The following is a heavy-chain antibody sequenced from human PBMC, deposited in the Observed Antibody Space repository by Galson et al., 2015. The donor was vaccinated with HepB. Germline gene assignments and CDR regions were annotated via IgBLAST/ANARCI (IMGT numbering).Heavy chain of an antibody. Sequence: SETLSLTCTVSGGSISSSNYYWGWIRQPPGKGLEWIGSIYYTGSTYYNPSLKSRVTISVDTSKNQFSLKLSSVTAADTAVYYCARRYSRALGGYAFDIWGQGTMVTVSS. D-gene: IGHD3-10*01. J-gene: IGHJ3*02. CDR2: IYYTGST. V-gene: IGHV4-39*01. CDR1: GGSISSSNYY. CDR3: ARRYSRALGGYAFDI.